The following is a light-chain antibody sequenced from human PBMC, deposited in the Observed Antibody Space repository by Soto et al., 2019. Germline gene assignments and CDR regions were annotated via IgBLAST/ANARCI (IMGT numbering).Light chain of an antibody. CDR1: SSDVGTYNY. Sequence: QSVLTQPASVSGSPGQSITISCTGTSSDVGTYNYVSWYQQHPGKAPKVMIYEVTYRPSGVSNRFSGSKSGNTASLTISGLQAEDEADYFCGSYTSSNTLVFGTGTKVTVL. V-gene: IGLV2-14*01. CDR3: GSYTSSNTLV. J-gene: IGLJ1*01. CDR2: EVT.